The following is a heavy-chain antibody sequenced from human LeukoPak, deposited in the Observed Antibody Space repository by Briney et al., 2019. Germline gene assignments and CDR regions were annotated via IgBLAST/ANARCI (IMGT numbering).Heavy chain of an antibody. CDR1: GFTFSSYS. V-gene: IGHV3-21*01. J-gene: IGHJ3*02. Sequence: TGGSLRLSCAASGFTFSSYSMNWVRQAPGKGLEWVSSISSSSSYIYYADSVKGRFTISRDNAKNSLYLQMNSLRAEDTAVYYCARVGWLRFENAFDIWGQGTMVTVSS. D-gene: IGHD5-12*01. CDR2: ISSSSSYI. CDR3: ARVGWLRFENAFDI.